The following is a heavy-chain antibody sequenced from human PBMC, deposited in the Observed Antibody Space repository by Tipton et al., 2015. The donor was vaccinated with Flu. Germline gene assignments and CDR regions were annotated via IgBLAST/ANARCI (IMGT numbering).Heavy chain of an antibody. CDR3: AKDWFRQDVVGRAAPFDT. CDR1: GFNFNIYA. J-gene: IGHJ4*02. D-gene: IGHD2-2*01. V-gene: IGHV3-23*01. Sequence: AVSGFNFNIYAMSWVRQAPGKGLEWVAGIAGTTGNTYFADSVRGRFAISRDNSKNTLYLHMSELRAEDTAVYYCAKDWFRQDVVGRAAPFDTWGQGIMVTVSS. CDR2: IAGTTGNT.